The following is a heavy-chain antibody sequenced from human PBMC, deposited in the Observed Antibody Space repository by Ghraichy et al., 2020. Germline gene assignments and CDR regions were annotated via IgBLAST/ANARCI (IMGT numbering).Heavy chain of an antibody. CDR3: ARAGNDRVPNRTWLY. Sequence: TLSLTCAVYGGSFSGYYWSWIRQPPGKGLEWIGEINHSGSTNYNPSLKSRVTISVDTSKNQFSLKLSSVTAADTAVYYCARAGNDRVPNRTWLYWGQGTLVTVSS. CDR2: INHSGST. D-gene: IGHD6-19*01. J-gene: IGHJ4*02. V-gene: IGHV4-34*01. CDR1: GGSFSGYY.